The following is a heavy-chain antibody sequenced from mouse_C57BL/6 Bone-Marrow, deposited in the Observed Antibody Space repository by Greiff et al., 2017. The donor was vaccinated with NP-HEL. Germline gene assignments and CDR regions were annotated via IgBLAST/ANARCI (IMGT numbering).Heavy chain of an antibody. CDR1: GYSITSGYY. D-gene: IGHD1-1*01. CDR2: ISYDGSN. Sequence: VQLKESGPGLVKPSQSLSLTCSVTGYSITSGYYWNWIRQFPGNKLEWMGYISYDGSNNYNPSLKNPTSITPDTSKTQFFLNLSSVTPEDTATYYCARGILRGYWGQGTTLTVSS. J-gene: IGHJ2*01. V-gene: IGHV3-6*01. CDR3: ARGILRGY.